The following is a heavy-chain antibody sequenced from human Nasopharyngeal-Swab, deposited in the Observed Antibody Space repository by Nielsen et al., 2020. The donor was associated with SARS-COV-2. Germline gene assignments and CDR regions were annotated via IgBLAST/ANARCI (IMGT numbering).Heavy chain of an antibody. J-gene: IGHJ4*02. CDR1: GFIFGNYA. CDR2: IGGNGART. CDR3: AKDMQGTVPDQFDS. V-gene: IGHV3-23*01. D-gene: IGHD6-19*01. Sequence: GESLKISCVASGFIFGNYAMAWVRQAPGKGLEWVSAIGGNGARTHYADSVRGRFIISRDNSKSTLDLQMNSLRTEDTAVYYCAKDMQGTVPDQFDSWGQGTLVTVSS.